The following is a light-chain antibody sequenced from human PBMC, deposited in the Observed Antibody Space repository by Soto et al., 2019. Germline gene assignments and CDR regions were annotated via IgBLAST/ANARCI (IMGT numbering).Light chain of an antibody. V-gene: IGLV2-14*01. CDR3: SSYTNINTRACV. CDR2: EVT. Sequence: QSALTQPASVSGSPGQXXTXXXTGTSGDIXSYNRVSWYQQHPGKAPKLIIYEVTDRPSGVSNRFSGSKSGNTASLTISGLQAEDEAEYYCSSYTNINTRACVFGTGTKLTVL. CDR1: SGDIXSYNR. J-gene: IGLJ1*01.